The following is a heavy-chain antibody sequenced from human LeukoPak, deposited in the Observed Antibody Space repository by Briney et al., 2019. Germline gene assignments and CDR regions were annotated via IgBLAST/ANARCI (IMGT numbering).Heavy chain of an antibody. CDR2: INPNSGGT. J-gene: IGHJ4*02. CDR1: GYTFTGYY. V-gene: IGHV1-2*02. Sequence: ASVKVSCKASGYTFTGYYMHWVRQAPGQGLEWMGWINPNSGGTNYAQKLQGRVTMTTDTSTSTAYMELRSLRSDDTAVYYCARDTGIVGAYYFDYWGQGTLVTVSS. CDR3: ARDTGIVGAYYFDY. D-gene: IGHD1-26*01.